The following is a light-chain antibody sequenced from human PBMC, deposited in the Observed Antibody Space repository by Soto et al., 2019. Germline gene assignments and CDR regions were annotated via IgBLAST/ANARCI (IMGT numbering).Light chain of an antibody. CDR1: SSDVGGYNY. CDR3: CSYASSTSYV. Sequence: QPVLTQPASVSGSPGQSITISCTGTSSDVGGYNYVTWYQQHPGEAPKLMIHDVSSRASGVPNRFSGSKSGTTASLTISGLQAEDEADYYCCSYASSTSYVFGTGTKVTVL. V-gene: IGLV2-14*03. J-gene: IGLJ1*01. CDR2: DVS.